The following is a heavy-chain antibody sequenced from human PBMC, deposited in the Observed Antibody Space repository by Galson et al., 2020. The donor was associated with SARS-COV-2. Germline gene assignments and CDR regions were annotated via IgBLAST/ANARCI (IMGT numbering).Heavy chain of an antibody. CDR1: GGSISSSY. Sequence: SETLSLTCTVSGGSISSSYWSWIRQPAGKGLEWIGRVFTSGSTNYNPSLKSRVTMSVDTSKNQFSLKLSSVTAADTAVYYCARDSLGSYRGGYNWFDPWGQGTLVTVSS. CDR2: VFTSGST. V-gene: IGHV4-4*07. D-gene: IGHD1-26*01. CDR3: ARDSLGSYRGGYNWFDP. J-gene: IGHJ5*02.